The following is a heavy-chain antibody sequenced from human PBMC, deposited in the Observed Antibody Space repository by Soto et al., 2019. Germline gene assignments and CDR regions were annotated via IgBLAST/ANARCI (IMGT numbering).Heavy chain of an antibody. J-gene: IGHJ6*02. CDR3: ARGNAKDYYYYGMDV. D-gene: IGHD1-1*01. Sequence: ASVKVSCKASGGTFSSYAISWVRQAPGQGLEWMGGIIPIFGTANYAQKFQGRVTITADESTSTAYMELSSLRSEDTAVYYCARGNAKDYYYYGMDVWGQGTTVTVSS. V-gene: IGHV1-69*13. CDR1: GGTFSSYA. CDR2: IIPIFGTA.